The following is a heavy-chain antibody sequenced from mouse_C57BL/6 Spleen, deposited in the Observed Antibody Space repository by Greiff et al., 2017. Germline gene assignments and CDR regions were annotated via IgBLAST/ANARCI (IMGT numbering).Heavy chain of an antibody. V-gene: IGHV1-82*01. CDR2: IYPGDGDT. D-gene: IGHD2-13*01. CDR3: ARLTGPLAY. CDR1: GYAFSSSW. J-gene: IGHJ3*01. Sequence: QVQLQQSGPELVKPGASVKISCKASGYAFSSSWMNWVKQRPGKGLEWIGRIYPGDGDTNYNRTFKGKATLTADKSSSTAYMQLSSLTSEDSAVYCCARLTGPLAYWGQGTLVTVSA.